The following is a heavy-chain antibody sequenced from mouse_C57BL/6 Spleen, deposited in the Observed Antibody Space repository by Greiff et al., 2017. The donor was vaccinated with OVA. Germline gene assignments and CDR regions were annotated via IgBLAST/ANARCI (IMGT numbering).Heavy chain of an antibody. CDR1: GYTFTSYD. J-gene: IGHJ4*01. CDR2: IYPRDGST. D-gene: IGHD1-1*01. Sequence: VQLQQSGPELVKPGASVKLSCKASGYTFTSYDINWVKQRPGQGLEWIGWIYPRDGSTKYNEKFKGKATLTVDTSSSTAYMELHSLTSEDSAVYFCASDYYGSSYDYAMDYWGQGTSVTVSS. CDR3: ASDYYGSSYDYAMDY. V-gene: IGHV1-85*01.